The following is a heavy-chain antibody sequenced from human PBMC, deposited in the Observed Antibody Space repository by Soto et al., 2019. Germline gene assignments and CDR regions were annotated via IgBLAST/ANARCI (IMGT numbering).Heavy chain of an antibody. V-gene: IGHV1-69*01. Sequence: QVQLVQSGAEVKKPGSSVKVSCKASGGTFSSYAISWVRQAPGQGLEWMGGIIPIFGTANNAQKFQGRVTITADESTSTAYMELSSLRSEDTAVYYCARDLGCSGGSCYSAPTHNWFDPWGQGTLVTVSS. J-gene: IGHJ5*02. CDR3: ARDLGCSGGSCYSAPTHNWFDP. D-gene: IGHD2-15*01. CDR2: IIPIFGTA. CDR1: GGTFSSYA.